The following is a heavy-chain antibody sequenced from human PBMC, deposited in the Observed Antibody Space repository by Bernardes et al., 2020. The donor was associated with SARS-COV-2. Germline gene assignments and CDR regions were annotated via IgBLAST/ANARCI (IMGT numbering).Heavy chain of an antibody. CDR2: ISGSGGST. D-gene: IGHD3-16*02. CDR3: AKERPGKLGVWGSYRYRDYFDY. Sequence: GGSLRLSCAASGFTFSSYAMSWVRQAPGKGLEWVSAISGSGGSTYYADSVKGRFTISRDNSKNTLYLQMNSLRAEDTAVYYCAKERPGKLGVWGSYRYRDYFDYWGQGTLVTVSS. V-gene: IGHV3-23*01. J-gene: IGHJ4*02. CDR1: GFTFSSYA.